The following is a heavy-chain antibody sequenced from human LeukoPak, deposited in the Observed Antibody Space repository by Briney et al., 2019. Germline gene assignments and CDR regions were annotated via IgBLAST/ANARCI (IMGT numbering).Heavy chain of an antibody. CDR1: GFTFSSYA. CDR3: AKDMSGYSGLDY. J-gene: IGHJ4*02. V-gene: IGHV3-30*04. Sequence: GGSLRLSCSASGFTFSSYAMHWVRQAPGKGLEWVAVISYDGGYKYYADSVKGRFTISRDNSKYSLYLQMNSLRTEDTALYYCAKDMSGYSGLDYWGQGTLVTVSS. D-gene: IGHD5-12*01. CDR2: ISYDGGYK.